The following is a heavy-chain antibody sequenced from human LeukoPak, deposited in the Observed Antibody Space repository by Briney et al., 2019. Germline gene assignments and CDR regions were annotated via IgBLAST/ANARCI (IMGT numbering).Heavy chain of an antibody. Sequence: ETLSLTCTVSGGSISSSSYYWGWIRQPPGKGLEWVALINGDGSDTTYADSVKGRFTVSRDSARNTLYLQMHSLRAGDTAVYYCVRDAKRRILFVKYSWFDPWGQGTLVTVSS. V-gene: IGHV3-74*03. CDR2: INGDGSDT. CDR1: GGSISSSSYY. D-gene: IGHD2-21*01. CDR3: VRDAKRRILFVKYSWFDP. J-gene: IGHJ5*02.